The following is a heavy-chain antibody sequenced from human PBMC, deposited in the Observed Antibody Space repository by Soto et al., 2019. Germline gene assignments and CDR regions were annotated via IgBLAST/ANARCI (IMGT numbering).Heavy chain of an antibody. CDR3: VRERSGNYGWFDP. J-gene: IGHJ5*02. V-gene: IGHV3-33*01. Sequence: PGGSLRLSCAASGFTFSSDGMHWVRQAPGKGLEWVAVIYYDGGSKYYGDSVKGRFTISRDNSKNTLYLQMNSLRAEDTAVYYCVRERSGNYGWFDPWGQGTPDTVSS. CDR2: IYYDGGSK. CDR1: GFTFSSDG. D-gene: IGHD4-17*01.